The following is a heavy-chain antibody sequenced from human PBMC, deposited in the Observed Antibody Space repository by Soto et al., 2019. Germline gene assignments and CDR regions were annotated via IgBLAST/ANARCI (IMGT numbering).Heavy chain of an antibody. V-gene: IGHV1-3*01. J-gene: IGHJ4*02. D-gene: IGHD4-17*01. Sequence: ASVKVSCKASGYTFTSYAMHWVRQAPGQRLEWMGWINAGNGNTKYSQRFQGRVTITRDTSASTAYMELSSLRSEDTAVYYCARVSRPYGDYVGYFDYWGQGTLVTVSS. CDR2: INAGNGNT. CDR3: ARVSRPYGDYVGYFDY. CDR1: GYTFTSYA.